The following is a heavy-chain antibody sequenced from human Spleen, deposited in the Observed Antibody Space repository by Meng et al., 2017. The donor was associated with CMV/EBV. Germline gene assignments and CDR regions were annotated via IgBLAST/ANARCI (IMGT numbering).Heavy chain of an antibody. Sequence: SETLSLTCTVSDYSISSGYYWGWIRQPPGKGLEWIGSFYHSGNTYYNPSLESRVTISVDTSKNQFSLKLSSVTAADTAVYYCARHPGRSRSIAAPHPWGQGTLVTVSS. CDR1: DYSISSGYY. J-gene: IGHJ5*02. CDR2: FYHSGNT. D-gene: IGHD6-6*01. CDR3: ARHPGRSRSIAAPHP. V-gene: IGHV4-38-2*02.